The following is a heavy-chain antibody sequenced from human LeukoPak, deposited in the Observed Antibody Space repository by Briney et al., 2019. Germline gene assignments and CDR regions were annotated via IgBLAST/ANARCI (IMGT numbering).Heavy chain of an antibody. V-gene: IGHV4-59*03. CDR2: IYYSGST. J-gene: IGHJ4*02. D-gene: IGHD3-22*01. CDR3: ARRRADRSYYFDY. Sequence: SDTQSLTCTVSGGSISGYYWSWIRQPPGKGLEWIGYIYYSGSTDYNPSLKSRVTISVDTSKNQFSLRLTSVTAADTAVYYCARRRADRSYYFDYWGQGTLVTVSS. CDR1: GGSISGYY.